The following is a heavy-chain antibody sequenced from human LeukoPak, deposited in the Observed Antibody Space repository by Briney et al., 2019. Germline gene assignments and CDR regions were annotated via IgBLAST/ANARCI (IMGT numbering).Heavy chain of an antibody. D-gene: IGHD6-19*01. J-gene: IGHJ4*02. CDR3: ARGYSSGWYWDGVVDY. Sequence: GGSLRLSCAASGFTFSSYSMNWVRQAPGKGLEWVSSISSSSSYIYYADSVKGRFTISRDNAKNSLYLQMNSLRAEDTAVYYCARGYSSGWYWDGVVDYWGQGTLVTVSA. CDR2: ISSSSSYI. V-gene: IGHV3-21*01. CDR1: GFTFSSYS.